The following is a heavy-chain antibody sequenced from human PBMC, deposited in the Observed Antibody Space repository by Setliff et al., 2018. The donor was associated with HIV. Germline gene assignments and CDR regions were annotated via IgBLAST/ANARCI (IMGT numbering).Heavy chain of an antibody. D-gene: IGHD6-13*01. CDR1: GGSISSSSYY. V-gene: IGHV4-61*01. CDR3: AREVSASAYSSGWYGRHWYFDL. CDR2: IHYSGRT. Sequence: PSETLSLTCTVSGGSISSSSYYWSWIRQPPGKGLEWIGYIHYSGRTDYKPSLKSRVTISVDTSKNQFSLKLSSVTAADPAVYYCAREVSASAYSSGWYGRHWYFDLWGRGTLVTVSS. J-gene: IGHJ2*01.